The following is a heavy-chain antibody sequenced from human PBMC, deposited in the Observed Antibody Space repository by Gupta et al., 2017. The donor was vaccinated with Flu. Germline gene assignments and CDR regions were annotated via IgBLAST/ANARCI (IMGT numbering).Heavy chain of an antibody. V-gene: IGHV3-33*01. CDR3: VRERGPFDGFDI. Sequence: VRQAPGKGLEWVAVIWSDGNNKFYADSVKCRFTFSRDNSKNTMSLQMNSLRVEDTAVYYCVRERGPFDGFDIWGQGTMVTVSS. J-gene: IGHJ3*02. CDR2: IWSDGNNK.